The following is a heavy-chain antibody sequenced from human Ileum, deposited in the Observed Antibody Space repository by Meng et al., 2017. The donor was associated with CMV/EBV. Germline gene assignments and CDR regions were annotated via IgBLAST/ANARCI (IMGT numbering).Heavy chain of an antibody. CDR2: MFHSGSA. CDR1: GGSVSSDDW. Sequence: LSLTWAVSGGSVSSDDWWHWVRQPPGKGLEWIGEMFHSGSANYNPSLKSRVTLSLDKSKNHFFLSLNSVTAADTAVYYCAGGGSLGYWGQGTLVTVSS. CDR3: AGGGSLGY. D-gene: IGHD2-15*01. V-gene: IGHV4-4*02. J-gene: IGHJ4*02.